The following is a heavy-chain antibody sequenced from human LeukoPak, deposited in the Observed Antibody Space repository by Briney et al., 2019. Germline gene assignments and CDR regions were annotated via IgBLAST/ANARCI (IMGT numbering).Heavy chain of an antibody. CDR3: AKYGGPGLLWFGELSLDFDY. J-gene: IGHJ4*02. V-gene: IGHV3-23*01. CDR2: ISGSGGST. D-gene: IGHD3-10*01. CDR1: GFTFDDYA. Sequence: PGGSLRLSCAASGFTFDDYAMHWVRQAPGKGLEWVSAISGSGGSTYYADSVKGRFTISRDNSRNTLYLQMNSLRAEDTAVYYCAKYGGPGLLWFGELSLDFDYWGQGTLVTVSS.